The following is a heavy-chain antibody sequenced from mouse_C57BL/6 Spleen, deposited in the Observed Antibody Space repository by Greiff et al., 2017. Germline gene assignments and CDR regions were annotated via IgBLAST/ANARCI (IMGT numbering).Heavy chain of an antibody. CDR3: ERERIASVYYEYAWCAY. CDR2: IDPNNGGT. D-gene: IGHD2-4*01. CDR1: GYTFTDYY. Sequence: EVQLQQSGPELVKPGASVKISCKASGYTFTDYYMNWVKQSHGKGLEWIGDIDPNNGGTSYNQQFKGKATLTVDKSSSTAYMELRSLTSEDSAVYDGERERIASVYYEYAWCAYWGQGTLVTVSA. J-gene: IGHJ3*01. V-gene: IGHV1-26*01.